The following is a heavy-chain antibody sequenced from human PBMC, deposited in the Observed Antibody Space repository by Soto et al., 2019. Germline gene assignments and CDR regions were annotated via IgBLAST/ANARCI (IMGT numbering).Heavy chain of an antibody. CDR2: ISAYNGNT. CDR1: GYTFTSYG. CDR3: ARDCSGGSCYYYYYGMDV. Sequence: GASVKVSCKASGYTFTSYGISWVRQAPGQGLEWMGWISAYNGNTNYAQKLQGRVTMTTDTSTSTAYMELRSLRSDDTAVFYCARDCSGGSCYYYYYGMDVWGQGTTVTVSS. D-gene: IGHD2-15*01. J-gene: IGHJ6*02. V-gene: IGHV1-18*01.